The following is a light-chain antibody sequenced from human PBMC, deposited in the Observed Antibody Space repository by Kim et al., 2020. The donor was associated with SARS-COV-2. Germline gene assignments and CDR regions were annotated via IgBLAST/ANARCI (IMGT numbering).Light chain of an antibody. CDR1: QSVSTTY. CDR3: QHYGTALWT. Sequence: SLGERATLSCRASQSVSTTYLAWYQQKFGQAPRLLIYGASNRATGIPDRFSGGGSGTDFTLTINRLEPEDFAVYYCQHYGTALWTFGQGTKVEIK. CDR2: GAS. V-gene: IGKV3-20*01. J-gene: IGKJ1*01.